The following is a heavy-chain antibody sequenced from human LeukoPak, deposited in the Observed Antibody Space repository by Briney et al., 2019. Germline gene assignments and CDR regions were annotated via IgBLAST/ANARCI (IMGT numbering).Heavy chain of an antibody. D-gene: IGHD6-19*01. CDR1: GGSISSYY. CDR2: IYTSGST. Sequence: SETLSLTCTVSGGSISSYYWSWIRQPAGKGLEWIGRIYTSGSTNYNPSLKSRVTMSVDTSKNQFSLKLSSVTAADTAVYYCARPRAVAGTGPFDIWGLGTMVTVSS. CDR3: ARPRAVAGTGPFDI. J-gene: IGHJ3*02. V-gene: IGHV4-4*07.